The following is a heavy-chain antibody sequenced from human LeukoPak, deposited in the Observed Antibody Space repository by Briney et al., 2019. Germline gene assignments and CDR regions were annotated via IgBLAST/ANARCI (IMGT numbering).Heavy chain of an antibody. CDR1: GGYISSSSYY. Sequence: SETLSLTCTVSGGYISSSSYYWGWIRQPLGKGLEWIGSIYYSGSTYYNPSLKSRVTISVDTSKNQFSLKLSSVTAADTAVYYCARHGIAAAGTGAFDIWGQGTMVTVSS. CDR3: ARHGIAAAGTGAFDI. V-gene: IGHV4-39*01. J-gene: IGHJ3*02. CDR2: IYYSGST. D-gene: IGHD6-13*01.